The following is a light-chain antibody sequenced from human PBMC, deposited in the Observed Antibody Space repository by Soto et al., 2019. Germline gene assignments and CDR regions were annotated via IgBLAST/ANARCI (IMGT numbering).Light chain of an antibody. Sequence: DIQMTQSPSTLSASVGDRVTITCRASQSISSWLAWYQQKPGKAPKLLIYKASTLKSGVPSRFSGSRSGTEFTLTISSLQPDDYATYYCQQYNSYSPLTFGGGTKVDIK. CDR3: QQYNSYSPLT. CDR1: QSISSW. CDR2: KAS. J-gene: IGKJ4*01. V-gene: IGKV1-5*03.